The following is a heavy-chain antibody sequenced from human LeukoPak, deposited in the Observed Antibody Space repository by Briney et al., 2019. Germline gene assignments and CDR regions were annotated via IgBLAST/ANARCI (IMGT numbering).Heavy chain of an antibody. CDR3: ARESQIYSNYGPGWFDP. D-gene: IGHD4-11*01. V-gene: IGHV3-48*01. CDR2: ISRSSGTI. Sequence: GGSLRLSCAASGFTFSSYNMNWVRQAPGKGLEWVSYISRSSGTIYYADSVKGRFTISRDNAKNSLYLQMSSLRAEDTAVYYCARESQIYSNYGPGWFDPWGQGTLVTVSS. J-gene: IGHJ5*02. CDR1: GFTFSSYN.